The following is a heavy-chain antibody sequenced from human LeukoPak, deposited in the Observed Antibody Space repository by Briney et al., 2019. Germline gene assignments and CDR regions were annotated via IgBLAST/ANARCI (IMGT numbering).Heavy chain of an antibody. D-gene: IGHD6-13*01. Sequence: PSETLSLTCTVSGGSISSSSYYWGWIRQPPGKGLEWIGSIYYSGSTYYNPSLKSRVTISVDTSKNQFSLKLSSVTAADTAVYYCARVRMGIAAASYYFDYWGQGTLVTVSS. CDR2: IYYSGST. CDR1: GGSISSSSYY. V-gene: IGHV4-39*07. J-gene: IGHJ4*02. CDR3: ARVRMGIAAASYYFDY.